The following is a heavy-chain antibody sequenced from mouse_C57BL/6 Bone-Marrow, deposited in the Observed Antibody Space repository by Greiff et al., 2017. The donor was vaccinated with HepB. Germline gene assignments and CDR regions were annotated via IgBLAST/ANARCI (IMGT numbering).Heavy chain of an antibody. D-gene: IGHD1-1*01. CDR1: GFTFSDYG. CDR3: ARSAVVSPYAMDY. Sequence: EVMLVESGGGLVKPGGSLKLSCAASGFTFSDYGMHWVRQAPARGLEWVAYISSGSSTIYYADTVKGRFTISRDNAKNTLFLQMTSLRSEDTAMYYCARSAVVSPYAMDYWGQGTSVTVSS. V-gene: IGHV5-17*01. CDR2: ISSGSSTI. J-gene: IGHJ4*01.